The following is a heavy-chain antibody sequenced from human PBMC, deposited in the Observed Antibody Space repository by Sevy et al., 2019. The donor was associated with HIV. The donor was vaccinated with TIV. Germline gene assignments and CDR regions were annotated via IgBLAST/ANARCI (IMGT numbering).Heavy chain of an antibody. D-gene: IGHD1-26*01. Sequence: GGSLRLSCTASGFIFSHYSMNWVRQAPGKGLEWVSSISTSSTYKYYADSVKGRFTISRDNAKNLLYLQMNSLRAEDTAVYQCARDRGVGTSSYGMDVWGQGTTVTVSS. J-gene: IGHJ6*02. V-gene: IGHV3-21*01. CDR2: ISTSSTYK. CDR1: GFIFSHYS. CDR3: ARDRGVGTSSYGMDV.